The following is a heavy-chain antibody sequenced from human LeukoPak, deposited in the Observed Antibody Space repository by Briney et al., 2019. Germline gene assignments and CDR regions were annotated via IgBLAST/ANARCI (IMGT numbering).Heavy chain of an antibody. D-gene: IGHD2-2*01. V-gene: IGHV6-1*01. CDR1: GDSVPSNIAA. CDR3: ARVAYAVAVV. CDR2: TYYGSKWKN. J-gene: IGHJ4*02. Sequence: SQTLSLTCAISGDSVPSNIAAWSWVRQSPSRGLEWLGRTYYGSKWKNDYAESVKSRINISPDTSKNQFSLQLNSVTPEDTAVYYCARVAYAVAVVWGQGTPVTVSS.